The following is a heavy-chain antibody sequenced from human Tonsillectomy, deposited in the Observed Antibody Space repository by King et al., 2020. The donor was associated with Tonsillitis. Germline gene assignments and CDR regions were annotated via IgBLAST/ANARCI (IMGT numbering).Heavy chain of an antibody. CDR2: ISSSSSYT. D-gene: IGHD3-22*01. CDR1: GFTFSDYY. V-gene: IGHV3-11*06. CDR3: ARAEWGYYDSSGYYQDY. J-gene: IGHJ4*02. Sequence: VQLVESGGGLVKPGGSLRLSCAASGFTFSDYYMSWIRQAPGKGLEWVSYISSSSSYTNYADSVKGRFTISRDNAKNSLYLQMNSLRAEDTAVYYCARAEWGYYDSSGYYQDYWGQGTLVTVSS.